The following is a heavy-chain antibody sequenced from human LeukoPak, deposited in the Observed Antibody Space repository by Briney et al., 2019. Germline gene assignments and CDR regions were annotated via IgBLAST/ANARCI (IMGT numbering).Heavy chain of an antibody. Sequence: GGSLRLSCAASGFTFSSYAMSWVRQAPGKGLEWVSAISGSGGSTYYADSVKGRFTISRDNSKNTLYLQMNSLRAEDTAVYYCAKEDYYGSGSYYGTWFDPWGQGTLDTVSS. D-gene: IGHD3-10*01. CDR1: GFTFSSYA. CDR2: ISGSGGST. J-gene: IGHJ5*02. V-gene: IGHV3-23*01. CDR3: AKEDYYGSGSYYGTWFDP.